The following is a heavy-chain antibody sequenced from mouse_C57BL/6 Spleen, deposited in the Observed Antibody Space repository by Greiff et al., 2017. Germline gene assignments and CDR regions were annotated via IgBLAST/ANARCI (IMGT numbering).Heavy chain of an antibody. D-gene: IGHD2-3*01. J-gene: IGHJ4*01. CDR1: GYTFTSYW. CDR3: ARDDIYYYAMDD. V-gene: IGHV1-64*01. Sequence: QVQLQQPGAELVKPGASVKLSCKASGYTFTSYWMHWVKQRPGLGLEWIGMIHPNSGSTNYNEKFKSKATLTVDKSSSTAYMQLSRLTSEDSAVYYCARDDIYYYAMDDWGQGTSVTVSS. CDR2: IHPNSGST.